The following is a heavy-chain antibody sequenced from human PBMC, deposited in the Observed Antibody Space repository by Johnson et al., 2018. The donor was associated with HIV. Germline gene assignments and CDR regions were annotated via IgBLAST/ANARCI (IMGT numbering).Heavy chain of an antibody. CDR3: ARDTVRGELELPDGFDI. CDR1: GFTFSNYA. D-gene: IGHD1-7*01. CDR2: IKQDGSEK. Sequence: VQLVESGGGVERPGGSLRLSCVASGFTFSNYAMTWVRQSPGKGLEWVANIKQDGSEKYYVDSVKGRFTISRDNAKNSLYLQMNSLRAEDTAVYYCARDTVRGELELPDGFDIWGQGTMVTVSS. V-gene: IGHV3-7*03. J-gene: IGHJ3*02.